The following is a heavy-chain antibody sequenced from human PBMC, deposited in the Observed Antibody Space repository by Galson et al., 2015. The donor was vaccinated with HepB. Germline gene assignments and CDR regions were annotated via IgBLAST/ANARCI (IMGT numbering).Heavy chain of an antibody. CDR2: IWYDGSNK. D-gene: IGHD6-13*01. CDR1: GFTFSSYG. V-gene: IGHV3-33*06. Sequence: SLRLSCAASGFTFSSYGMHWVRQAPGKGLEWVAVIWYDGSNKYYAGSVKGRFTISRDNSKNTLYLQMNSLGAEDTAVYYCAKDWKQQLVPRFDPWGQGTLVTVSS. CDR3: AKDWKQQLVPRFDP. J-gene: IGHJ5*02.